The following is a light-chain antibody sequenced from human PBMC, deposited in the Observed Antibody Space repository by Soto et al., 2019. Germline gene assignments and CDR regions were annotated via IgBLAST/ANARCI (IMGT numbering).Light chain of an antibody. CDR2: AAS. CDR3: QQSYDISPIT. V-gene: IGKV1-39*01. J-gene: IGKJ5*01. CDR1: ETISTF. Sequence: DIQMTQSPSSLSVSVGDRVTMTCRASETISTFLNWYQVKPGKAPKLLIYAASTLQDGVPSRFSGSGSGTDFTLTINSLQPEEFASYYCQQSYDISPITFGQGTRLEI.